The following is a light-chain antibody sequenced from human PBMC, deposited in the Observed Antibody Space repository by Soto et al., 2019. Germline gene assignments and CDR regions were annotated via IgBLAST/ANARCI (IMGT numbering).Light chain of an antibody. CDR2: GAS. CDR3: QQYGSSPT. Sequence: ESVLTQSPGTRSLSPGERATLSCRASQSVSSSYLAWYQQKPGQAPRLLIYGASSRATGIPDRFSGSGSGTDFTLTISRLEPEDFAVYYCQQYGSSPTFGQGTRLEI. CDR1: QSVSSSY. J-gene: IGKJ5*01. V-gene: IGKV3-20*01.